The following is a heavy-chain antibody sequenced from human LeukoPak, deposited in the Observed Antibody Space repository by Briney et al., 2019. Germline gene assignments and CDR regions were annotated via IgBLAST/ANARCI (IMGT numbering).Heavy chain of an antibody. J-gene: IGHJ3*01. CDR2: IRTGGGAT. V-gene: IGHV3-23*01. CDR3: TRDPNGDYVGAFDF. D-gene: IGHD4-17*01. CDR1: GFTFSIYA. Sequence: PGGSLRLSCAASGFTFSIYAMHRVRQAPGKGLGWVSTIRTGGGATTYADSVKGRFTISRDNSKGTLYLQMYNLRAEDTATYYCTRDPNGDYVGAFDFWGRGTLITVSS.